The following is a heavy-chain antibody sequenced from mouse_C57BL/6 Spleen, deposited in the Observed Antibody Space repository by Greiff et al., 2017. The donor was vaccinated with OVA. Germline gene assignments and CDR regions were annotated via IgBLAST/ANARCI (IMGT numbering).Heavy chain of an antibody. CDR1: GYSITSGYY. CDR3: ARDYGSSYDYAMDY. V-gene: IGHV3-6*01. Sequence: DVHLVESGPGLVKPSQSLSLTCSVTGYSITSGYYWNWIRQFPGNKLEWMGYISYDGSNNYNPSLKNRISITRDTSKNQFFLKLNSVTTEDTATYYCARDYGSSYDYAMDYWGQGTSVTVSS. D-gene: IGHD1-1*01. J-gene: IGHJ4*01. CDR2: ISYDGSN.